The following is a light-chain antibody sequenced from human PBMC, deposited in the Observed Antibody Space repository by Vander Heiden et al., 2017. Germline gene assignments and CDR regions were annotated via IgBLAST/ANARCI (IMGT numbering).Light chain of an antibody. CDR2: STD. CDR3: AAWDDSLSGSYWV. J-gene: IGLJ3*02. CDR1: SSNIGRNY. Sequence: PGQRVTISCSGSSSNIGRNYVYCYQQPPGTAPKPLIYSTDQLPSGVPDRIPGSKSGTSASLAISGLRSEDEADYDCAAWDDSLSGSYWVFGGGTKLTVL. V-gene: IGLV1-47*02.